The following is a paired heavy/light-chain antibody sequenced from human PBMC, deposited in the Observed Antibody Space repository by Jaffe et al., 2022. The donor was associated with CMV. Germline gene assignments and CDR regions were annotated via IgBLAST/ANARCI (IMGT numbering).Heavy chain of an antibody. D-gene: IGHD3-22*01. CDR3: ARTNYYDSSGYYYVVPVGIRDYYYYGMDV. J-gene: IGHJ6*02. CDR2: MNPNSGNT. Sequence: QVQLVQSGAEVKKPGASVKVSCKASGYTFTSYDINWVRQATGQGLEWMGWMNPNSGNTGYAQKFQGRVTMTRNTSISTAYMELSSLRSEDTAVYYCARTNYYDSSGYYYVVPVGIRDYYYYGMDVWGQGTTVTVSS. V-gene: IGHV1-8*01. CDR1: GYTFTSYD.
Light chain of an antibody. CDR1: QSLLHSNGYNY. CDR3: MQALQTGT. J-gene: IGKJ1*01. CDR2: LGS. V-gene: IGKV2-28*01. Sequence: DIVMTQSPLSLPVTPGEPASISCRSSQSLLHSNGYNYLDWYLQKPGQSPQLLIYLGSNRASGVPDRFSGSGSGTDFTLKISRVEAEDVGVYYCMQALQTGTFGQGTKVEIK.